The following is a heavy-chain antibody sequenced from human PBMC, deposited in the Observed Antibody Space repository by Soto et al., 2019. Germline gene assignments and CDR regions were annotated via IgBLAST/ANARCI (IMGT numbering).Heavy chain of an antibody. D-gene: IGHD2-2*03. CDR1: GGSISSGGYY. CDR3: ASGPMDSYYYGMDV. V-gene: IGHV4-31*03. J-gene: IGHJ6*02. CDR2: IYYSGST. Sequence: PSETLSLTCTVSGGSISSGGYYWSWIRQHPGKGLEWIGYIYYSGSTYYNPSLKSRVTISVDTSKNQFSLKLSSVTAADTAVYYCASGPMDSYYYGMDVWGQGTTVTVSS.